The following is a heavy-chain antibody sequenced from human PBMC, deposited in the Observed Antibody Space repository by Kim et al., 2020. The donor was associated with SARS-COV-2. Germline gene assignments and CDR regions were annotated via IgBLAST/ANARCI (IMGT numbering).Heavy chain of an antibody. CDR2: IFHDGSDK. CDR1: GITFSSYV. D-gene: IGHD3-3*01. Sequence: GGSLRLSCVASGITFSSYVMHWVRQAPGKGLEWVAVIFHDGSDKYYADSVRGRFTIFRDNSKNTLFLQMNSLRVEDTAVYYCVRESEVNDFWSGPYYHFYGMDVWGQGTTVTVSS. J-gene: IGHJ6*02. V-gene: IGHV3-33*01. CDR3: VRESEVNDFWSGPYYHFYGMDV.